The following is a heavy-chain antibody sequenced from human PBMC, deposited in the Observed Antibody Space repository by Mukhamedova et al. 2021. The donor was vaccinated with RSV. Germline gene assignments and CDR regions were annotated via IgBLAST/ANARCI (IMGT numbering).Heavy chain of an antibody. CDR3: ARVRTSWYYFDY. D-gene: IGHD2-2*01. J-gene: IGHJ4*02. Sequence: QWYQRRVTMTRDTSTSTVYMELSSLRSEDMAVYYCARVRTSWYYFDYWGQGTLVTVSS. V-gene: IGHV1-46*01.